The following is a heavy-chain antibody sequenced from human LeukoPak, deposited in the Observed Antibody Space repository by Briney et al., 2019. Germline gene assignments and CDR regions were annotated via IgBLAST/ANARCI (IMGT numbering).Heavy chain of an antibody. J-gene: IGHJ4*02. CDR1: GFTFSSYW. Sequence: GGSLRLSCAAYGFTFSSYWMHWVRQAPGKGLVWVSRINSDGSTTIYADSVKGRFTISRDNAKNTVYLQMNSLRAEDTAVYYCARGGITMVRGVIINLEYLDYWGQGTLVTVSS. CDR3: ARGGITMVRGVIINLEYLDY. V-gene: IGHV3-74*01. CDR2: INSDGSTT. D-gene: IGHD3-10*01.